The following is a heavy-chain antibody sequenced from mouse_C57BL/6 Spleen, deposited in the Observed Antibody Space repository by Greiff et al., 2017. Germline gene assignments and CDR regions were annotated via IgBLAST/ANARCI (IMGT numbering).Heavy chain of an antibody. CDR2: INPSTGGT. J-gene: IGHJ2*01. Sequence: VQLQQSGPELVKPGASVKISCKASGYSFTGYYMNWVKQSPEKSLEWIGEINPSTGGTTYNQKFKAKATLTVDKSSSTAYMQLKSLTSEDSAVYYCARDYGGSSLDYWGQGTTLTVSS. CDR3: ARDYGGSSLDY. V-gene: IGHV1-42*01. D-gene: IGHD1-1*01. CDR1: GYSFTGYY.